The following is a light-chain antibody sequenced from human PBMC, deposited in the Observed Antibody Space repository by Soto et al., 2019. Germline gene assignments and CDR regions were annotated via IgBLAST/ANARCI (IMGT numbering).Light chain of an antibody. CDR3: CSYAGSSTYV. CDR2: EVY. J-gene: IGLJ1*01. CDR1: SSDVGSYNF. Sequence: QSALTQPASVSGSPGQSITISCTGTSSDVGSYNFVSWYQEHPGKAPKVMVYEVYKRPSGVSTRFSGSKSGSTASLTISGLQVEDEADYYCCSYAGSSTYVFGTGTKLTVL. V-gene: IGLV2-23*02.